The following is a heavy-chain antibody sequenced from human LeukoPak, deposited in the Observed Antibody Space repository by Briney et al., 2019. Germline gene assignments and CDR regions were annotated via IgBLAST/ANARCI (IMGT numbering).Heavy chain of an antibody. D-gene: IGHD3-10*01. V-gene: IGHV3-30-3*01. CDR3: ARVNGSGSYYYYYGMDV. J-gene: IGHJ6*02. Sequence: GGSLRLSCAASGFTFSSYAMRWVRQAPGKGLEWVAVISYDGGNKYYADSVKGRFTVSRDNSKNTLYLQMNSLRAEDTAVYYCARVNGSGSYYYYYGMDVWGQGTTVTVSS. CDR2: ISYDGGNK. CDR1: GFTFSSYA.